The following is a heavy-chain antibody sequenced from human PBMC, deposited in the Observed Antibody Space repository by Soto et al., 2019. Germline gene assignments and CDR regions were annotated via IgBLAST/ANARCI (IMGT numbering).Heavy chain of an antibody. V-gene: IGHV3-15*01. CDR3: TTNEYLFGVVVTFGGVSPLFDY. J-gene: IGHJ4*02. D-gene: IGHD3-3*01. Sequence: EVQLVESGGGLVKPGGALRRSCAASGFTFSNAWMSWVRQAPGKGLEWVGRIKSKTDGGTTDYAAPVKGRFTISRGDSKNTLYLQMNSLKTDDTAVYYCTTNEYLFGVVVTFGGVSPLFDYWGQGTLVTVSS. CDR2: IKSKTDGGTT. CDR1: GFTFSNAW.